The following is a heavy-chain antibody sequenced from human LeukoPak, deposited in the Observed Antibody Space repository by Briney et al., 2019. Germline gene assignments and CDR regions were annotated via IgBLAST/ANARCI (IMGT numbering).Heavy chain of an antibody. V-gene: IGHV4-34*01. CDR2: INHSGGT. Sequence: SETLSLTCAVYGGSFSGYYWSWIRQPPGKGLEWMGEINHSGGTNYNPSLKSRVTISVDTSKNQFSLKLSSVTAADTAVYYCARGNVYGDYDWYFDLWGRGTLVTVSS. CDR1: GGSFSGYY. D-gene: IGHD4-17*01. J-gene: IGHJ2*01. CDR3: ARGNVYGDYDWYFDL.